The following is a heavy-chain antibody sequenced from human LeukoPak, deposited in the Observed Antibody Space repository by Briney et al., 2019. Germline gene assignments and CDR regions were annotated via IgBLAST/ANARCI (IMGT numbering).Heavy chain of an antibody. V-gene: IGHV4-34*01. CDR1: GGSFSGYY. D-gene: IGHD2-8*01. Sequence: PSETLSLTCAVYGGSFSGYYWSWIRQPPGKGLEWIGYIYHSGSTYYNPSLKSRVTISVDRSKNQFSLKLSSVTAADTAVYYCARGSGPTHRSLIFDYWGQGTLVTVSS. CDR2: IYHSGST. CDR3: ARGSGPTHRSLIFDY. J-gene: IGHJ4*02.